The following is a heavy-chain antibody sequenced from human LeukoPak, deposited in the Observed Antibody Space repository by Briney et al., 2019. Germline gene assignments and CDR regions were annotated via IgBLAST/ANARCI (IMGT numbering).Heavy chain of an antibody. CDR3: AREGGIAARPMDY. J-gene: IGHJ4*02. CDR1: GYTFTSYY. Sequence: ASVKDSSKASGYTFTSYYIHWVRQAPGQGLEWMGIITPSGGSTSYAQKFQGRVTMTRDTSTSTVHMELSSLRSEDTAVYYCAREGGIAARPMDYWGQGTLVTVSS. CDR2: ITPSGGST. V-gene: IGHV1-46*01. D-gene: IGHD6-6*01.